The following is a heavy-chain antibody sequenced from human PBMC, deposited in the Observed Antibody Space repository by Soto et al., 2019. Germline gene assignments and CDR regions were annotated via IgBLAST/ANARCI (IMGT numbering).Heavy chain of an antibody. CDR3: ATDRDITIFGVVIIGGLGY. CDR2: FDPEDGET. D-gene: IGHD3-3*01. CDR1: GYTLTELS. Sequence: ASVKVSCKVSGYTLTELSMHWVRQAPGKGLEWMGGFDPEDGETIYAQKFQGRVTMTEDTSTDTAYMELSSLRSEDTAVYYCATDRDITIFGVVIIGGLGYWGQGTLVTVSS. J-gene: IGHJ4*02. V-gene: IGHV1-24*01.